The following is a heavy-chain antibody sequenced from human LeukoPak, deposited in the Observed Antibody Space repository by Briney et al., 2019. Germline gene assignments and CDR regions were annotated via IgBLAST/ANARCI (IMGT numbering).Heavy chain of an antibody. V-gene: IGHV4-39*07. CDR2: IYYSGST. D-gene: IGHD3-22*01. J-gene: IGHJ6*03. CDR3: ARDYYDSSGYDYYYYYYMDV. CDR1: GGSISSSSYY. Sequence: SETLSLTCTVSGGSISSSSYYWGWIRQPPGKGLEWIGSIYYSGSTYYNPSLKSRVTISVDTSKNQFSLKLSSVTAADTAVYYCARDYYDSSGYDYYYYYYMDVWGKGTTVTVSS.